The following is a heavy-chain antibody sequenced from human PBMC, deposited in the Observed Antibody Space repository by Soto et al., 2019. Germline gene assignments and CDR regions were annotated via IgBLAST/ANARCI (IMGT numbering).Heavy chain of an antibody. D-gene: IGHD2-2*01. Sequence: ASETLSLTCAVYGGSFSGYYWSWIRQPPGKGLEWIGEINHSGSTNYNPSLESRVTISVDTSKNQFSLKLSSVTAADTAVYYCARGVGLGDIVVVPAAMNYYYYYYMDVWGKGTTVTVSS. J-gene: IGHJ6*03. CDR1: GGSFSGYY. V-gene: IGHV4-34*01. CDR2: INHSGST. CDR3: ARGVGLGDIVVVPAAMNYYYYYYMDV.